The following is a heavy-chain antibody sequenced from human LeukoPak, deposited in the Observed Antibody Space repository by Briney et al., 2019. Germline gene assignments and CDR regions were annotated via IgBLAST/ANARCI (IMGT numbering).Heavy chain of an antibody. CDR3: ARDLGSYQDY. D-gene: IGHD5-18*01. V-gene: IGHV3-21*01. Sequence: GGSLRLSCAASGFTFSSYSMNWVRQAPGKGLEWVSSISSSSSYIYYADSVKGRFTISRDNAKNSLYLQMNSMRAEDTAVYYCARDLGSYQDYWGQGTLVTVSS. CDR2: ISSSSSYI. CDR1: GFTFSSYS. J-gene: IGHJ4*02.